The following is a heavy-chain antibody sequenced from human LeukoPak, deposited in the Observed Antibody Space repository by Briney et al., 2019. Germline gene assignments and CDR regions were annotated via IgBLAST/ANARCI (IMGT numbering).Heavy chain of an antibody. V-gene: IGHV4-4*07. D-gene: IGHD2-15*01. Sequence: SETLSLTCTVSGGSISSYYWSWIRQPAGKGLVWIGRIYTSGSTNYNPSLKSRVTMSVDTSKNQFSLKLSSVTAADTAVYYCAGGYCSGGSCSIDYWGQGTLVTVSS. CDR2: IYTSGST. CDR1: GGSISSYY. CDR3: AGGYCSGGSCSIDY. J-gene: IGHJ4*02.